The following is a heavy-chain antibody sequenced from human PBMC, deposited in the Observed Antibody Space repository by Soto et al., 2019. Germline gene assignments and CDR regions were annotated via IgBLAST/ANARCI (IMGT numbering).Heavy chain of an antibody. D-gene: IGHD3-10*01. V-gene: IGHV4-30-2*01. Sequence: PSETLSLTCAVSGGSISSGGYSWSWIRQPPGKGLEWIGYIYHSGSTYYNPSLKSRVTISVDRSKNQFSLKLSSVTAADTAVYYCARDSGGSGSYYGYWGQGTVVTVSS. CDR1: GGSISSGGYS. J-gene: IGHJ1*01. CDR2: IYHSGST. CDR3: ARDSGGSGSYYGY.